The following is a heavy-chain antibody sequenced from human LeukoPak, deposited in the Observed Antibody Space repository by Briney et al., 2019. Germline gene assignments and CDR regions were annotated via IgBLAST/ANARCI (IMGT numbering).Heavy chain of an antibody. D-gene: IGHD4-23*01. CDR2: ISYDGSNK. Sequence: GGSLRLSCAASGFTFSSYAMHWVRQAPGKGLEWVAVISYDGSNKYYADSVKGRFTISRDNSKNTLYLQMNSLRAEDTAVYYCARGGYTGGNLEYFQHWGQGTLVTVSS. V-gene: IGHV3-30-3*01. J-gene: IGHJ1*01. CDR1: GFTFSSYA. CDR3: ARGGYTGGNLEYFQH.